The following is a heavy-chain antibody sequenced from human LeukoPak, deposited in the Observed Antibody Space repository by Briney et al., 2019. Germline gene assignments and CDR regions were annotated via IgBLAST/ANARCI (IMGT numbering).Heavy chain of an antibody. V-gene: IGHV3-20*04. CDR3: AELGITMIGGV. Sequence: PGGSLRLSCTASGFTFDDYGMNWVRQAPGKGLEWVSGINWNGISPAYADSVKGRFTISRDNAKNSLYLQMNSLRAEDTAVYYCAELGITMIGGVWGKGTTVTISS. D-gene: IGHD3-10*02. CDR1: GFTFDDYG. CDR2: INWNGISP. J-gene: IGHJ6*04.